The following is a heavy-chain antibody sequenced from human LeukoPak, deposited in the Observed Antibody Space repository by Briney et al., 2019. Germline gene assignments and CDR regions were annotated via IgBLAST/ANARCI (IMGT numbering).Heavy chain of an antibody. D-gene: IGHD1-26*01. V-gene: IGHV1-18*01. J-gene: IGHJ4*02. CDR1: GYTFTSYG. CDR2: ISAYNGNT. Sequence: GASVKVSCKASGYTFTSYGISWVRQAPGQGXXWMGWISAYNGNTNYAQKLQGRVTMTRDTSISTAYMELSRLRSDDTAVYYCARAKSEWELPRDYWGQGTLVTVSS. CDR3: ARAKSEWELPRDY.